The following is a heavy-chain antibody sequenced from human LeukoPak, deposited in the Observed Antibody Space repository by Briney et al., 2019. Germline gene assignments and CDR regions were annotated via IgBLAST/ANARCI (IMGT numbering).Heavy chain of an antibody. CDR1: GFTFSSYA. J-gene: IGHJ4*01. D-gene: IGHD2-15*01. Sequence: GMSLRLSCAASGFTFSSYAMSWVRQAPGKGLEWVSAISGSGGSTYYADSVKGRFTISRDNSKNTLYLQMNSLRAEDTAVYYCAKGWYPRVAETPYDYWGQGTLVTVSS. V-gene: IGHV3-23*01. CDR2: ISGSGGST. CDR3: AKGWYPRVAETPYDY.